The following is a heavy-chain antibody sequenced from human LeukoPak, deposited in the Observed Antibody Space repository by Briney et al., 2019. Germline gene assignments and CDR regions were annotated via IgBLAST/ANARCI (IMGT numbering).Heavy chain of an antibody. V-gene: IGHV4-59*02. CDR2: IYYSGST. Sequence: SETLSLTCTVSGGSVSSYYWSWIRQPPGKRLEWIGYIYYSGSTNYNPSLKSRVTISVDTSKNQFPLKLSSVTAADTAVYYCARGYFDWLFLDYWGQGTPVTVSS. CDR1: GGSVSSYY. J-gene: IGHJ4*02. D-gene: IGHD3-9*01. CDR3: ARGYFDWLFLDY.